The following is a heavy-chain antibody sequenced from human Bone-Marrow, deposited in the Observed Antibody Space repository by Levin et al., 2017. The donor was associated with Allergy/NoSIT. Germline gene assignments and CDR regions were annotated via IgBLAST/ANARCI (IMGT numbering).Heavy chain of an antibody. D-gene: IGHD4-11*01. Sequence: PSETLSLTCTVSGGSISSSSYYWGWIRQPPGKGLEWIGSIYYSGSTYYNPSLKSRVTISVDTSKNQFSLKLSSVTAADTAVYYCKATVPEDAFDIWGQGTMVTVSS. CDR1: GGSISSSSYY. CDR3: KATVPEDAFDI. CDR2: IYYSGST. V-gene: IGHV4-39*07. J-gene: IGHJ3*02.